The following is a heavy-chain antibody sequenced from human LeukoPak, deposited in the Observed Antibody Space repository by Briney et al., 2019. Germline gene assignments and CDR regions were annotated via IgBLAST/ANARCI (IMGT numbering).Heavy chain of an antibody. CDR2: ISGSGGST. D-gene: IGHD3-16*02. CDR1: GFTFSSYA. CDR3: AKHDYVWGSYRPDC. V-gene: IGHV3-23*01. J-gene: IGHJ4*02. Sequence: GGSLRLSCAASGFTFSSYAMSWVRQAPGKGLEWVSAISGSGGSTYYADSVKGRFTISRDNSKNTLYLQMNSLRAEDTAVYYCAKHDYVWGSYRPDCWGQGTLVTVSS.